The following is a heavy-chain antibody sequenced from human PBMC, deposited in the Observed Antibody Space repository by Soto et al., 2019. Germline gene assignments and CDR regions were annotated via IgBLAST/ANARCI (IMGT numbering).Heavy chain of an antibody. CDR2: IYPGDFDI. J-gene: IGHJ6*02. CDR3: AIYSSSDYYYYGMDV. V-gene: IGHV5-51*01. Sequence: PGESLKISCKGSGYSFSTYWIGWVRQMPGKGLEWMAIIYPGDFDIRYSPSFQGHVTISADKSISTAYLQWSSLKASDTAMYYCAIYSSSDYYYYGMDVWGQGTTVTVSS. CDR1: GYSFSTYW. D-gene: IGHD6-6*01.